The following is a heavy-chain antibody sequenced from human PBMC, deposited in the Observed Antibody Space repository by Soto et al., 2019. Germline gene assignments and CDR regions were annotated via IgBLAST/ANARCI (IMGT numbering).Heavy chain of an antibody. Sequence: QVQLVESGGGVVQPGRSLRLSCAASGFTFSTYDMPWVRQAPGKGLEWVAVISSDGSNEYYADSVKGRFTISRDNSKNTLYVQMNSLRAEDTAVYYCAKDLGDSSADDGADYWGQGTLVTVSS. CDR2: ISSDGSNE. J-gene: IGHJ4*02. CDR3: AKDLGDSSADDGADY. D-gene: IGHD6-25*01. V-gene: IGHV3-30*18. CDR1: GFTFSTYD.